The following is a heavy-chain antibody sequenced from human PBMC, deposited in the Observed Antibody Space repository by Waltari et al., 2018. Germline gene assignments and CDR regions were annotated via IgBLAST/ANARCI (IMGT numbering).Heavy chain of an antibody. CDR2: IYHSGST. V-gene: IGHV4-38-2*01. CDR3: ARAGLSASGVVLDDAFDI. J-gene: IGHJ3*02. D-gene: IGHD3-3*01. CDR1: GYSISSGYY. Sequence: QLPLPDSGPGLVKPSETLSLTCAVSGYSISSGYYWGWIRQPPGKGLEWIGSIYHSGSTYDNPSLKSRVTISVDTSKNSVFLQMNSLRAEDTAMYYCARAGLSASGVVLDDAFDIWGQGTLVTVSS.